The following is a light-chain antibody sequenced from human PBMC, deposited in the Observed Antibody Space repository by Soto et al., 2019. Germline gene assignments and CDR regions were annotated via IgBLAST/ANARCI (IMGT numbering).Light chain of an antibody. Sequence: EIVLTQSPGTLSLSPGERATLSCMASQSVSSSYLAWYQQKPGQAPRLLIFHASSRATGIPDRFSGSGSGTDFTLTISRLEPEDFAVYYCQQYGDSPITFGQGTRLEF. J-gene: IGKJ5*01. V-gene: IGKV3-20*01. CDR1: QSVSSSY. CDR2: HAS. CDR3: QQYGDSPIT.